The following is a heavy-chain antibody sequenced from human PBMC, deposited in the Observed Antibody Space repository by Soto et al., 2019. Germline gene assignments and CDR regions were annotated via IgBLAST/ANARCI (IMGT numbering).Heavy chain of an antibody. Sequence: SETLSLTCAVSGVSITSTDWWSWARQPPGKGLQWIGEVSLGGGANYNPSLKSRVTISVDNSKNQFSLTLNSVTAADTAVYFCAGSTADSTLKASSFWGQGTLVTVSS. V-gene: IGHV4-4*02. CDR2: VSLGGGA. CDR1: GVSITSTDW. J-gene: IGHJ4*02. CDR3: AGSTADSTLKASSF. D-gene: IGHD2-21*02.